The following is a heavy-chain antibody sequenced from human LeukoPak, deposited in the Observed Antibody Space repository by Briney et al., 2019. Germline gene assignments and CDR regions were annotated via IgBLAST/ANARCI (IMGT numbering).Heavy chain of an antibody. CDR2: TYYRSKWYN. CDR3: ARRLEMATTELDI. CDR1: GDSVSSNSAA. Sequence: SQTLSLTCAISGDSVSSNSAAWDWIRQSPSRGLEWLGRTYYRSKWYNDYAVSVKSRITINPDTSKNRFSLQLNSVTPEDTAVYFCARRLEMATTELDIWGQGILVTVSS. J-gene: IGHJ4*02. V-gene: IGHV6-1*01. D-gene: IGHD5-24*01.